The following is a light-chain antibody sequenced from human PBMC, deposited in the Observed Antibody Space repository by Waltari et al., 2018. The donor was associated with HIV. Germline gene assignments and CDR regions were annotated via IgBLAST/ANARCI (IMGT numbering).Light chain of an antibody. CDR2: GNK. J-gene: IGLJ2*01. V-gene: IGLV1-40*01. Sequence: QSVLTQPPSVSGAPGQRVTISCPRSTSNIGADYDVHWYQQIPGTAPKLLISGNKNRPSGVPDRFSASKSGTSASLTITGLQAEDEADYFCQSYDITLSASVVFGGGTKLTVL. CDR3: QSYDITLSASVV. CDR1: TSNIGADYD.